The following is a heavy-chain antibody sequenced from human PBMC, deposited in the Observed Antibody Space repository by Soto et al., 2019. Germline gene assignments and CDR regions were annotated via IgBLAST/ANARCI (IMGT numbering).Heavy chain of an antibody. Sequence: RRLSCAASGFTFRDYAMSWVRQAPGKGLEWVSVISGGGGTHYADSVKGRFSISRDNPKNTLYMQMNSLRAEDTAVYYCAKANLSCNRSSCYDYWGQGTLVTVSS. V-gene: IGHV3-23*01. CDR2: ISGGGGT. D-gene: IGHD2-2*01. CDR3: AKANLSCNRSSCYDY. J-gene: IGHJ4*02. CDR1: GFTFRDYA.